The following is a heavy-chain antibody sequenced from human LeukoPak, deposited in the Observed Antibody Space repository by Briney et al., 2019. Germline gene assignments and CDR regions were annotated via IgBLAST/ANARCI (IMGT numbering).Heavy chain of an antibody. CDR1: GFTFSSYA. D-gene: IGHD1-26*01. CDR3: AKRGATTDY. CDR2: ISGSDDST. V-gene: IGHV3-23*01. J-gene: IGHJ4*02. Sequence: AGGSLRLSCAASGFTFSSYAMSWVRQAPGKGLEWVSTISGSDDSTYYADSVKGRFTISRDNSKNTLYLQMNSLRAEDTAVYYCAKRGATTDYWGQGTLVTVSS.